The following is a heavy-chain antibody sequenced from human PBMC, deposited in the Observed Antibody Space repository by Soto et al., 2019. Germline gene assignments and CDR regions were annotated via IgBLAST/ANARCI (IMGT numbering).Heavy chain of an antibody. CDR1: GFTFRSYV. CDR2: TSYDGSNN. J-gene: IGHJ4*02. CDR3: ARWGTTGGFDV. Sequence: QVQRVESGGGVVQPGTSLRLSCVGSGFTFRSYVIHWVRQAPGKGLEWVALTSYDGSNNFYGDSVKGRFTISRDNSRNTVGLHMDSLRLEDTALYYCARWGTTGGFDVWGQGTLVSVSS. V-gene: IGHV3-33*05. D-gene: IGHD3-16*01.